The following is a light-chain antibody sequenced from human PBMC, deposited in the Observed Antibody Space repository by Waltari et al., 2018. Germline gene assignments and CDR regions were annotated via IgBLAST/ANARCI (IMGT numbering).Light chain of an antibody. V-gene: IGLV8-61*01. Sequence: QTMVTQEPSLSLSPGRTVTHTCSLNSGPASSNSYHTWYQQTPGQPPRTLVYKGISRSSGVPDRFSGSILGNTAALTITGAQADDESDYYCSMYMGSGVWVFGGGTKLTVL. CDR3: SMYMGSGVWV. CDR2: KGI. CDR1: SGPASSNSY. J-gene: IGLJ3*02.